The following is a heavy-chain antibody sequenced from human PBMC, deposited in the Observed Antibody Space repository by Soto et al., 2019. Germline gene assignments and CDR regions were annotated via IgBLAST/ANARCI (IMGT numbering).Heavy chain of an antibody. CDR1: GYSISSGYY. CDR2: IYHSGST. D-gene: IGHD3-3*02. J-gene: IGHJ5*02. V-gene: IGHV4-38-2*02. CDR3: ARVEVAFLEWLSPNWFDP. Sequence: KPSETLSLTCTVSGYSISSGYYWGWIRQPPGKGLEWIGSIYHSGSTYYNPSLKSRVTISVDTSKNQFSLKLSSVTAADTAVYYCARVEVAFLEWLSPNWFDPWGQGTLVTVSS.